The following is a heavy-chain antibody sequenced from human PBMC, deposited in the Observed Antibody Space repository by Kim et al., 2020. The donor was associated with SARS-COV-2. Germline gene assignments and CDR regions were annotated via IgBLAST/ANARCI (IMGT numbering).Heavy chain of an antibody. CDR1: GYTFTSYG. CDR3: ARDWGGIQLWFGDVGGDY. D-gene: IGHD5-18*01. Sequence: ASVKVSCKASGYTFTSYGISWVRQAPGQGLEWMGWISAYNGNTNYAQKLQGRVTMTTDTSTSTAYMELRSLRSDDTAVYYCARDWGGIQLWFGDVGGDYWGQGTLVTVSS. J-gene: IGHJ4*02. CDR2: ISAYNGNT. V-gene: IGHV1-18*01.